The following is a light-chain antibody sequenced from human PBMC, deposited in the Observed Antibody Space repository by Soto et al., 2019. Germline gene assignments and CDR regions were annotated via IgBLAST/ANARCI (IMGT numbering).Light chain of an antibody. V-gene: IGKV1-9*01. CDR2: AAS. CDR1: QGISSY. CDR3: QQLNSYPIT. Sequence: DIQLTQSPSFLSASVGDRVTITCRASQGISSYLAWYQQKPGKAPKLLIYAASTLQSGVPSRFSCSGSGTEFTLTLSSRQPEDFATYYCQQLNSYPITFGQGTRLEIK. J-gene: IGKJ5*01.